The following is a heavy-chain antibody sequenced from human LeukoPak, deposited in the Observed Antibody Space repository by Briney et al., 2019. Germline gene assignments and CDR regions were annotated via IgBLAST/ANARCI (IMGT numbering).Heavy chain of an antibody. Sequence: SETLSLTCTVSLDSTTSNFWSWVRQPPGKGLEWIGEIHRSGSPNYNPSLRSRVTISIDRSRNQIALELSSVTAADTAVYYCAREILGGFNPGAYWGQGTLVTVSS. V-gene: IGHV4-4*02. CDR3: AREILGGFNPGAY. J-gene: IGHJ4*02. CDR1: LDSTTSNF. CDR2: IHRSGSP. D-gene: IGHD1-14*01.